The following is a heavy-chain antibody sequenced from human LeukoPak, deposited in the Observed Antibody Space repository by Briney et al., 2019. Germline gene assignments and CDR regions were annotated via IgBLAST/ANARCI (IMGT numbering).Heavy chain of an antibody. Sequence: PRGSLRLSCAASGFSFSSYGMHWLRQAPGKGPESVALIRHDGTETYHADSMKGRFTISRDDSKSTFYLQMNSLRPEDTAVYYCAKANRDHLSHYYGVDVWGPGTTV. D-gene: IGHD3-10*01. CDR2: IRHDGTET. J-gene: IGHJ6*02. V-gene: IGHV3-30*02. CDR3: AKANRDHLSHYYGVDV. CDR1: GFSFSSYG.